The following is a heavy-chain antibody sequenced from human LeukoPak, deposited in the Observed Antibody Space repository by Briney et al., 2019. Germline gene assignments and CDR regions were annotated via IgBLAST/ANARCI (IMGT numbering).Heavy chain of an antibody. Sequence: SETLSLTCAVSGGSISSGSYYWSWIRQPPGKGLEWIGYIYYSGSTNYNPSLKSRVTISVDTSKNQFSLKLSSVTAADTAVYYCARDLGTVGDAHFDYWGQGTLVTVSS. CDR2: IYYSGST. D-gene: IGHD2-21*01. J-gene: IGHJ4*02. V-gene: IGHV4-61*01. CDR1: GGSISSGSYY. CDR3: ARDLGTVGDAHFDY.